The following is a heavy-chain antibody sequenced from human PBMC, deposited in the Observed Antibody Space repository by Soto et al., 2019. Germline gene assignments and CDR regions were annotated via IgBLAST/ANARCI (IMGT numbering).Heavy chain of an antibody. D-gene: IGHD1-7*01. V-gene: IGHV3-64D*08. CDR2: ISSNGGST. J-gene: IGHJ5*02. CDR1: GFTFSSYA. CDR3: VKGERYNWNSLSRFDP. Sequence: GGSLRLSCSASGFTFSSYAMHWVRQAPGKGLEYVSAISSNGGSTYYADSVKGRFTISRDNSKNTLYLQMSSLRAEDTAVYYCVKGERYNWNSLSRFDPWGQGTLVTVSS.